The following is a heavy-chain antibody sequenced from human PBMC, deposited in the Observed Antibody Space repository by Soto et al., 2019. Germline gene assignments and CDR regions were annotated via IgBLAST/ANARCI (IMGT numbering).Heavy chain of an antibody. CDR3: ARQGSNEYYYYGMDV. D-gene: IGHD3-10*01. Sequence: QVQLVQSGAEVKKPGSSVKVSCKASGGTFSSYAISWVRQAPGQGLEWMGGIIPIFGTADYAQKFQGRVTITAHETTSPAAMELSSLRSEDTAVYYCARQGSNEYYYYGMDVWGQGTTVTVSS. CDR1: GGTFSSYA. CDR2: IIPIFGTA. V-gene: IGHV1-69*12. J-gene: IGHJ6*02.